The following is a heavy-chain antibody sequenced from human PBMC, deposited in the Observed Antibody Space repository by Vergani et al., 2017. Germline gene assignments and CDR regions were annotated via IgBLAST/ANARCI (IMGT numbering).Heavy chain of an antibody. CDR2: IYYSGST. D-gene: IGHD4-23*01. Sequence: QVQLQQWGAGLLKPSETLSLTCAVYGGSFSGYYWSWIRPPPGKGLEWIGYIYYSGSTNYNPSLKSRVTISVDTSKNQFSLKLSSVTAADTAVYYCARRSVFHGGPYYYYYMDVWGKGTTVTVSS. CDR3: ARRSVFHGGPYYYYYMDV. V-gene: IGHV4-34*11. CDR1: GGSFSGYY. J-gene: IGHJ6*03.